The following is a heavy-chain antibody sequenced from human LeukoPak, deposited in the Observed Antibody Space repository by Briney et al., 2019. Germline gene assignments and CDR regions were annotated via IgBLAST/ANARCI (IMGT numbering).Heavy chain of an antibody. V-gene: IGHV3-15*01. J-gene: IGHJ2*01. CDR3: TTGKESRVLRFSWRYFDL. CDR1: GFTFSNAW. CDR2: IKSKTDGGTT. Sequence: GGSLRLSCAASGFTFSNAWMSWVRQAPGKGLEWVGRIKSKTDGGTTDYAAPVKGRFTISRDDSKNTLYLQMNSLKTEDTAVYYCTTGKESRVLRFSWRYFDLWGRGTLVTVSS. D-gene: IGHD3-3*01.